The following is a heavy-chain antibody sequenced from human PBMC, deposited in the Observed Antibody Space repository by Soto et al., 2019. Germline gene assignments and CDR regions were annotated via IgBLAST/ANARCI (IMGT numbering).Heavy chain of an antibody. CDR2: IYHSGST. D-gene: IGHD3-10*01. V-gene: IGHV4-4*02. Sequence: SATLSLTCAVSGGSISSSNWWSWVRQPPGKGLEWIGEIYHSGSTNYNPSLKIRVTISVDKSKNQFSLKLSSVTAADTAVYYCASASLWFGYGMDVWGQGTTVTVSS. CDR3: ASASLWFGYGMDV. J-gene: IGHJ6*02. CDR1: GGSISSSNW.